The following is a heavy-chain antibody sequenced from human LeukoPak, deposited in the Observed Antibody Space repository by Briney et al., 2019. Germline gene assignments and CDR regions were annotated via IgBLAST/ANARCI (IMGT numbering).Heavy chain of an antibody. J-gene: IGHJ6*04. CDR1: GFTFSSYE. Sequence: PGGSLRLSCAASGFTFSSYEMNWVRQAPGKGLEWVSSISSSSNYIYYADSMKGRFTTSRDNAETSLYLQMNSLRAEDTAVYYCARGFYYGLDVWGRGTTVTVSS. CDR3: ARGFYYGLDV. CDR2: ISSSSNYI. V-gene: IGHV3-21*01.